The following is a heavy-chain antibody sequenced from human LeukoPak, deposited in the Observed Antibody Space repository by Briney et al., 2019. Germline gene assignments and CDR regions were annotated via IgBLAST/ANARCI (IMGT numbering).Heavy chain of an antibody. CDR2: IYYSGST. J-gene: IGHJ4*02. CDR1: GGSISSSRYY. CDR3: ARGPFRDSSSWYYFDY. V-gene: IGHV4-39*07. D-gene: IGHD6-13*01. Sequence: PSETLSLTCTVSGGSISSSRYYWGWIRQPPGRGLEWIGSIYYSGSTYYNPSLKSRVTLSVDTSKNQFSLNLRSVTAADTAVYYCARGPFRDSSSWYYFDYWGQGTLVTVSS.